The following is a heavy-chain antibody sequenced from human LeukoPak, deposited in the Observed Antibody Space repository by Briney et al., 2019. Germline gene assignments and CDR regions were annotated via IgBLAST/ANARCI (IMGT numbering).Heavy chain of an antibody. V-gene: IGHV1-8*01. CDR2: MNPNSGNT. J-gene: IGHJ6*03. Sequence: ASVKVSCKASGHTFTSYDINWVRQATGQGLEWMGWMNPNSGNTGYAQKFQGRVTMTRNTSISTAYMELSSLRSEDTAVYYCARLGYCSGGSCYSYYYYYYYMDVWGKGTTVTISS. D-gene: IGHD2-15*01. CDR1: GHTFTSYD. CDR3: ARLGYCSGGSCYSYYYYYYYMDV.